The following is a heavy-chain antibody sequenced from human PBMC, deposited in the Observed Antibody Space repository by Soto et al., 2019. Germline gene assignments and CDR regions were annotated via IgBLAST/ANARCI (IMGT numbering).Heavy chain of an antibody. CDR2: IIPMFGKA. V-gene: IGHV1-69*01. D-gene: IGHD3-22*01. CDR3: ARDGTLYDGGAYYYLY. CDR1: GGTFSRYA. Sequence: QVQLVQSGAEVKKPGSSVKVSCKASGGTFSRYALSRVRQAPGQGLEWMGGIIPMFGKANYAQKFQGRVTITADESTNTGYMELRSLISEDTAVYYCARDGTLYDGGAYYYLYWGQGTLVTVSS. J-gene: IGHJ4*02.